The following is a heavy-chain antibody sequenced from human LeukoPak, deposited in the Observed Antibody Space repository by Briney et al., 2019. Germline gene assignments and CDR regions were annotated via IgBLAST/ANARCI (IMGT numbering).Heavy chain of an antibody. CDR3: ARPKAAAGRQKYGMDV. CDR2: INHSGST. CDR1: GGSFSGYH. J-gene: IGHJ6*02. V-gene: IGHV4-34*01. Sequence: SETLSLTCAVYGGSFSGYHWSWIRQPPGKGLEWIGEINHSGSTNYNPSLKSRVTISVDTSKNQFSLKLSSVTAADTAVYYCARPKAAAGRQKYGMDVWGQGTTVTVSS. D-gene: IGHD6-13*01.